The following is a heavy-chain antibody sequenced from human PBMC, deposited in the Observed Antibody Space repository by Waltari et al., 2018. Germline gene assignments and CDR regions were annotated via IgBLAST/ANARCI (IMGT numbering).Heavy chain of an antibody. V-gene: IGHV3-33*01. CDR3: ASLAGGPPA. Sequence: QVQLVESGGGVVQPGRSLRLSCSASGFTFSSYGMHWVRQAPGKGLEWVAVIWYDGSNKYYADSVKGRFTISRDNSKNTLYLQMNSLRVEDTAVYYCASLAGGPPAWGQGTLVTVSS. CDR2: IWYDGSNK. J-gene: IGHJ5*02. D-gene: IGHD3-10*01. CDR1: GFTFSSYG.